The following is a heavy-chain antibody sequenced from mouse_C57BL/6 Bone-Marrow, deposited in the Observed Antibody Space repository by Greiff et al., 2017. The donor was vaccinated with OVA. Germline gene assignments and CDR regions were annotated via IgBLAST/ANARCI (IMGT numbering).Heavy chain of an antibody. J-gene: IGHJ4*01. V-gene: IGHV1-69*01. CDR1: GYTFTSYW. CDR3: ESGVDGNYVVEYYAMDY. D-gene: IGHD2-1*01. Sequence: QVQLQQPGAELVMPGASVKLSCKASGYTFTSYWMHWVKQRPGQGLEWIGEIDPSDSYTNYNQKFKGKSTLTVDKSSSTAYMQLSSLTSEDSAVYYCESGVDGNYVVEYYAMDYWGQGTSVTVSS. CDR2: IDPSDSYT.